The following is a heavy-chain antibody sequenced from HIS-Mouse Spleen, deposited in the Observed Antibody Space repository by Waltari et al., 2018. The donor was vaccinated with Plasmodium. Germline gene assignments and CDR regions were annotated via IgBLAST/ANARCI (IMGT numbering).Heavy chain of an antibody. CDR1: GFPFSSSW. V-gene: IGHV3-7*04. CDR2: IKQDGSEK. D-gene: IGHD1-26*01. J-gene: IGHJ4*02. Sequence: EVQLVESGGGLVQPGGSLRLSCAASGFPFSSSWMSWVRQAPGKGLEWVANIKQDGSEKYYVDSVKGRFTISRDNAKNSLYLQMNSLRAEDTAVYYCARGSGSYSLWGQGTLVTVSS. CDR3: ARGSGSYSL.